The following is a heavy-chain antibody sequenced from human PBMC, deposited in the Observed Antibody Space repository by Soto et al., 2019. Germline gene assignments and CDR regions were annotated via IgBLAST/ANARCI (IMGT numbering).Heavy chain of an antibody. CDR3: ARDQYVSGYLGY. J-gene: IGHJ4*02. D-gene: IGHD3-22*01. V-gene: IGHV4-34*01. Sequence: QVQLQQWGAGLLKPSETLSLTCAAYGGSFSGYHWNWIRQPPGKGLEWIGEINHSGGTNYNPSLKSRVTISIDTSKNQFSLKLTSVTAADTAVYYCARDQYVSGYLGYWGQGTLVTVSS. CDR2: INHSGGT. CDR1: GGSFSGYH.